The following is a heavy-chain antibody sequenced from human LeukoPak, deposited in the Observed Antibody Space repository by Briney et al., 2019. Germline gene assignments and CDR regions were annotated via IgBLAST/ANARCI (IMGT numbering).Heavy chain of an antibody. V-gene: IGHV3-21*01. CDR3: ARGGDSSYYGDY. J-gene: IGHJ4*02. Sequence: GGSLRLSCAASGFTFSSYSMNWVRQAPGKGLEWVSSITSSGSYIYYADSVKGRFTISRDNAKNSLYLQMNSLRDEDTAVYYCARGGDSSYYGDYWGQGTLVTVSS. D-gene: IGHD3-22*01. CDR1: GFTFSSYS. CDR2: ITSSGSYI.